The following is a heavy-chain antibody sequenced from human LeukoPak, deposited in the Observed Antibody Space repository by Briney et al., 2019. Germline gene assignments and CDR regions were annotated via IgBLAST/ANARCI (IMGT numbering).Heavy chain of an antibody. D-gene: IGHD1-1*01. CDR2: ISAYNGNT. Sequence: ASVKVSCKASGYTFTNYGINWVRQAPGQGLEWMGWISAYNGNTIYAQKLQDRVTMTTDTSTSTAYMDLRSLRSDDTAVYYCARDSGSGWLDPWGQGTLVTVSS. CDR1: GYTFTNYG. J-gene: IGHJ5*02. CDR3: ARDSGSGWLDP. V-gene: IGHV1-18*01.